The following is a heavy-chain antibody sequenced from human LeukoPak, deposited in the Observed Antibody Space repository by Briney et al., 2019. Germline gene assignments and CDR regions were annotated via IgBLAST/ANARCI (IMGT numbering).Heavy chain of an antibody. V-gene: IGHV4-4*07. CDR3: ARDGGSYDSYYYYMDV. CDR2: IYTSGST. Sequence: PSQTLSLTCTVSGGSISSYYWSWIRQPAGKGLEWIGRIYTSGSTNYNPSLKSRVTMSVDTSKNQFSLKLSSVTAADTAVYYCARDGGSYDSYYYYMDVWGKGTTVTVSS. CDR1: GGSISSYY. D-gene: IGHD1-26*01. J-gene: IGHJ6*03.